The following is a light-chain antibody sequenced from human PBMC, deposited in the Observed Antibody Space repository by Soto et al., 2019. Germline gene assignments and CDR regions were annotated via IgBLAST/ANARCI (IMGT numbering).Light chain of an antibody. J-gene: IGKJ1*01. CDR3: PQSASLPRT. CDR2: GAS. CDR1: QSVSSD. Sequence: EVLMSKSLATLPVSTGERATLSCRASQSVSSDLAWYHQKPGQAPRLLIYGASTRATGIPARFSGSGSGTEFTLTISILESEDFAVYYCPQSASLPRTFCQGTNVDI. V-gene: IGKV3-15*01.